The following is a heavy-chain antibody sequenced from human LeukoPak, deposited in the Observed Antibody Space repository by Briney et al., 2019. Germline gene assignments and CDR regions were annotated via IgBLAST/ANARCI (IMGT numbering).Heavy chain of an antibody. CDR3: ARGGGDGYNFDS. V-gene: IGHV4-59*01. Sequence: SETLSLTCTVSGGSISSYYWSWIRQPPGKGLEWIGYIYYSGSTNYNPSLKSRVTISVDTSKNQFSLKLSSVTAADTAVYYCARGGGDGYNFDSWSQGTLVTVSS. D-gene: IGHD5-24*01. CDR2: IYYSGST. J-gene: IGHJ4*02. CDR1: GGSISSYY.